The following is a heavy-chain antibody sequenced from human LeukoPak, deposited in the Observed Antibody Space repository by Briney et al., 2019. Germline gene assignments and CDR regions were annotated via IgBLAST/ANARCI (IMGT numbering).Heavy chain of an antibody. V-gene: IGHV4-59*01. D-gene: IGHD3-10*01. J-gene: IGHJ6*02. CDR2: IYYSGST. CDR1: GGSISSYY. Sequence: SETLSLTCTVSGGSISSYYWSWIRQPPGKRLEWIGYIYYSGSTNYNPSLKSRVTISVDTSKNQFSLKLSSVTAADTAVYYCARGSSSGSYYRSRYYYYGMDVWGQGTTVTVSS. CDR3: ARGSSSGSYYRSRYYYYGMDV.